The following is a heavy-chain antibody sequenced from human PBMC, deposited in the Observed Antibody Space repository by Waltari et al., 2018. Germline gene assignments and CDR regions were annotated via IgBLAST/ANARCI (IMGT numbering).Heavy chain of an antibody. CDR3: ARDLIWVQGVATDDY. CDR1: GGTFSSYA. J-gene: IGHJ4*02. V-gene: IGHV1-69*08. Sequence: QVQLVQSGAEVKKPGSSVKVSCKASGGTFSSYAISWVRQAPGQGLEWMGRIIPIFGTANYAQKFKGRVTITADKSTSTAYMELSSLRSEDTAVYYCARDLIWVQGVATDDYWGQGTLVTVSS. CDR2: IIPIFGTA. D-gene: IGHD3-10*01.